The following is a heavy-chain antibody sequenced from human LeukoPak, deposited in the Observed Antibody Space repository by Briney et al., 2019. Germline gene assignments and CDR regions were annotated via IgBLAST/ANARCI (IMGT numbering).Heavy chain of an antibody. V-gene: IGHV3-53*01. CDR3: AREHSSSLDY. J-gene: IGHJ4*02. Sequence: PGGSLRLSCAASGFTVSSNYMSWVRQAPGKGLEWVSVIYSGGSTYYADSVKGRFTISGDNSKNTLYLQMNSLRAEDTAVYYCAREHSSSLDYWGQGTLVTVSS. D-gene: IGHD6-13*01. CDR1: GFTVSSNY. CDR2: IYSGGST.